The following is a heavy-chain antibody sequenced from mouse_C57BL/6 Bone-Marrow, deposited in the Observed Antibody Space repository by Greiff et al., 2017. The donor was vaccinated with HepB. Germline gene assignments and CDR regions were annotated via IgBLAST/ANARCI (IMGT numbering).Heavy chain of an antibody. Sequence: EVHLVESGGGLVKPGGSLKLSCAASGFTFSSYAMSWVRQTPEKRLEWVATISDGGSYTYCPDNVKGRFTISRDNAKNNLYLQMSHLKSEDTAMYYCAREDYGSSYGFAYWGQGTLVTVSA. V-gene: IGHV5-4*01. CDR2: ISDGGSYT. CDR1: GFTFSSYA. D-gene: IGHD1-1*01. CDR3: AREDYGSSYGFAY. J-gene: IGHJ3*01.